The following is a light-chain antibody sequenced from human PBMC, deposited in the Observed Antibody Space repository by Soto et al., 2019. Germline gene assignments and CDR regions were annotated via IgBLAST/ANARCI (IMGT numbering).Light chain of an antibody. V-gene: IGKV3-20*01. J-gene: IGKJ4*01. Sequence: EIVLTQSPGTLSLSPGESATLSCRASQTVFNRNLAWYQQKPGQAPKLLIYGASGRAAGIPDRFSGSGSETDVILTISRLEPEDFAVYYCQQYGNSPLSFGGGTMVDIK. CDR2: GAS. CDR1: QTVFNRN. CDR3: QQYGNSPLS.